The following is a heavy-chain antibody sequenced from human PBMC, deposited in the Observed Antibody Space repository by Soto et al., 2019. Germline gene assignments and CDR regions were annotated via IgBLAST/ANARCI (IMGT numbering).Heavy chain of an antibody. CDR3: ARGFDSSGCYTPLPFDS. J-gene: IGHJ4*02. V-gene: IGHV3-21*01. CDR1: GFTFSTYS. CDR2: ISSSSAYI. Sequence: VQLMESGGGLVKPGGSLRLSCAASGFTFSTYSMNWVRQAPGKGLEWVSTISSSSAYIYYADSVKGRFTIARDNAKSSRYLQMNSLPAADTAIYYCARGFDSSGCYTPLPFDSWGQGTRVTVSS. D-gene: IGHD3-3*01.